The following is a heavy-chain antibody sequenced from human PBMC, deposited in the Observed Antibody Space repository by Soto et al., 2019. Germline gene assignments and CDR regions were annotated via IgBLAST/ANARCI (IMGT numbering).Heavy chain of an antibody. J-gene: IGHJ3*02. V-gene: IGHV1-18*01. CDR3: VRDPQYASCYYFSGLGDI. Sequence: QVQLVQSGAEVKKPGASVKVSCKASGYTFTTYGINWVRQAPGQGLEWMGWISADNGNTIYAQNLQGRVTMITDTATSTAYLELGSMTSGDTDVYYCVRDPQYASCYYFSGLGDICGQGTMVTVSS. CDR2: ISADNGNT. CDR1: GYTFTTYG. D-gene: IGHD3-22*01.